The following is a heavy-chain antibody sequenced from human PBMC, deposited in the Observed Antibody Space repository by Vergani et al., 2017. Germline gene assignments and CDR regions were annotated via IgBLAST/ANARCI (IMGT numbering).Heavy chain of an antibody. CDR2: INSDGIST. CDR1: GFTFSSYW. J-gene: IGHJ4*02. V-gene: IGHV3-74*01. CDR3: ARDRVPGYLGY. Sequence: EVQLVESGGGLVQPGGSLRLSCAASGFTFSSYWLHWVRQAPGKGLVWVSRINSDGISTSYADSVKGRFTISRDNSKNTLYLQMNSLRAEDTAVYYCARDRVPGYLGYWGQGTLVTVSS. D-gene: IGHD2-2*01.